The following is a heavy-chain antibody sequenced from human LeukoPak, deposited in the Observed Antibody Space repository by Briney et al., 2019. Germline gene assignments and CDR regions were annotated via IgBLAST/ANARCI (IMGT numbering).Heavy chain of an antibody. V-gene: IGHV3-7*01. J-gene: IGHJ3*02. CDR1: GFTFSSYW. CDR3: ARDQATYSSSWYALFAFDI. D-gene: IGHD6-13*01. CDR2: IKQDGSEK. Sequence: PGGSLRLSCAASGFTFSSYWMSWVRQAPGKGLEWVANIKQDGSEKYYVDSVKGRFTISRDNAKNTLYLQMNSLRAEDTAVYYCARDQATYSSSWYALFAFDIWGQGTMVTVSS.